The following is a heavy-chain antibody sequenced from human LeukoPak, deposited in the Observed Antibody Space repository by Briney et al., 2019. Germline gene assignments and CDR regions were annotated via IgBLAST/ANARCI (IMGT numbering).Heavy chain of an antibody. J-gene: IGHJ4*02. V-gene: IGHV3-48*01. CDR2: ISSSSNMI. Sequence: PGGSLRLSCAASGFTFSNYNMNWVRQPPGKGLQWVSYISSSSNMIYYADSVKGRFTISRDNAKNSLFLQMNSLRAEDTAVYYCARDFAREFTIDYWGQGTLVTVSS. D-gene: IGHD3-10*01. CDR3: ARDFAREFTIDY. CDR1: GFTFSNYN.